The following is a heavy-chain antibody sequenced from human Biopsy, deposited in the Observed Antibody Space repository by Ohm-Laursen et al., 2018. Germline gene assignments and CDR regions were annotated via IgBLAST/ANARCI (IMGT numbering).Heavy chain of an antibody. J-gene: IGHJ4*02. CDR1: CFTFSNFV. V-gene: IGHV3-23*01. Sequence: SLRLSCAASCFTFSNFVLNWVRQAPGRGLEWVSGISGSGDSTYYADSVKARFTISRDHSKNTLYLQMNSLRADDTAVYYCAKPFTGGSSWCPDYWGQGTLVTVSS. D-gene: IGHD6-13*01. CDR2: ISGSGDST. CDR3: AKPFTGGSSWCPDY.